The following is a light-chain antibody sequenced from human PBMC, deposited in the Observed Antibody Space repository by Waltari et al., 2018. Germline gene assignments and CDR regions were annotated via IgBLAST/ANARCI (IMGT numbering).Light chain of an antibody. CDR2: GAS. CDR1: QSVGRY. CDR3: QHYGSLPVT. Sequence: EIVLTQSPGTLSLSPGERATPACRASQSVGRYLAWYQQKPGQAPRPLIYGASIRATGIPDRFSGGGSGTDFSLTISRLESEDFAAYHCQHYGSLPVTFGQGTKVEIK. J-gene: IGKJ1*01. V-gene: IGKV3-20*01.